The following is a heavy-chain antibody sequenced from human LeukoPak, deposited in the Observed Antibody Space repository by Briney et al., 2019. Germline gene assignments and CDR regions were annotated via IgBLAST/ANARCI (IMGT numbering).Heavy chain of an antibody. V-gene: IGHV4-59*01. D-gene: IGHD4-17*01. Sequence: SETLSLTCTVSGGSISSYYWSWIRQPPRKGLEWIGYIYYSWSTNDNPSLKSRFTISVDTSNNHFFLNLSSLTAAYTAVYYCASSESGDYRIKFDYWGQGTLVTVSS. CDR1: GGSISSYY. CDR3: ASSESGDYRIKFDY. CDR2: IYYSWST. J-gene: IGHJ4*02.